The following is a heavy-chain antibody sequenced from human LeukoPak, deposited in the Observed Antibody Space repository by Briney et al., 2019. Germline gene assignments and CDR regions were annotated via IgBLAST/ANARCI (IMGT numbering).Heavy chain of an antibody. J-gene: IGHJ4*02. CDR2: ICSYNGNT. D-gene: IGHD5-24*01. V-gene: IGHV1-18*01. Sequence: ASVTVSCKASGYTFTKYGITWVRQAPGQGLEWMGWICSYNGNTDYAQKLQGRVTMTTDTSTTTAYMELRSLISDDTAVYFYARGGGYNDYWGQGTLVTVSS. CDR3: ARGGGYNDY. CDR1: GYTFTKYG.